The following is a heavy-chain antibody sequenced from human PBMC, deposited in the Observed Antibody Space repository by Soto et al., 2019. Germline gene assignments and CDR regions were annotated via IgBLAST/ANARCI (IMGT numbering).Heavy chain of an antibody. V-gene: IGHV1-18*01. CDR1: GYTFSSYG. J-gene: IGHJ5*02. D-gene: IGHD5-12*01. CDR3: ARLNGYSPGWSET. CDR2: ISTFNGNA. Sequence: QVHLVQSGAEVKKPGASVKVSCKTSGYTFSSYGIMWVRQAPGQGLECMGWISTFNGNAHYAHNLQDRVTMTTDKSTSPVYLDLTSLTSDDTGVSYCARLNGYSPGWSETWGQGTLVNVSS.